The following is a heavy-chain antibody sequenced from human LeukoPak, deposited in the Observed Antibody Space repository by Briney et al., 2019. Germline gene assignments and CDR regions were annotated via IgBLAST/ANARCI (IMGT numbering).Heavy chain of an antibody. Sequence: GGSLRLSCAASGFTFSSNAMSWVRQAPGKGLEWVSAISGSGGSTYYADSVKGRFTISRDNSKNTLYLQMNSLRAEDTAVYYCAKSLRYFDWLLDYWGQGTLVTVSS. CDR2: ISGSGGST. D-gene: IGHD3-9*01. J-gene: IGHJ4*02. CDR1: GFTFSSNA. V-gene: IGHV3-23*01. CDR3: AKSLRYFDWLLDY.